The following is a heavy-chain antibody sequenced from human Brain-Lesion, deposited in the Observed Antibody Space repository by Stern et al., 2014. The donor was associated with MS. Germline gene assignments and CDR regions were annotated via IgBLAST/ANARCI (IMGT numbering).Heavy chain of an antibody. CDR3: ARDLRKYSSSWYSFDY. J-gene: IGHJ4*02. D-gene: IGHD6-13*01. CDR1: GFTFSSYG. V-gene: IGHV3-33*01. CDR2: IWYDGSNK. Sequence: QVQLVESGGGVVQPGRSLRLSCAASGFTFSSYGMHWVRQAPGKGLEWVAVIWYDGSNKYYADSVKGRFTISRDNSKNTLYLQMDSLRAEDTAVYYCARDLRKYSSSWYSFDYWGQGTLVTVSS.